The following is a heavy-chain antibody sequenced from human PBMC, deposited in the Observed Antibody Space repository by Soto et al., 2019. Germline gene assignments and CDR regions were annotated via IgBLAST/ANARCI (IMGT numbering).Heavy chain of an antibody. Sequence: GGSLRLSCAASGFTFSSYGMHWVRQAPGKGLEWVAVIWYDGSNKYYADSVKGRFTISRDNSKNTLYLQMNSLRAEDTAVYYCARDGYDFWSGQNGARGGMDVWGQGTTVTVSS. D-gene: IGHD3-3*01. CDR2: IWYDGSNK. CDR3: ARDGYDFWSGQNGARGGMDV. J-gene: IGHJ6*02. V-gene: IGHV3-33*01. CDR1: GFTFSSYG.